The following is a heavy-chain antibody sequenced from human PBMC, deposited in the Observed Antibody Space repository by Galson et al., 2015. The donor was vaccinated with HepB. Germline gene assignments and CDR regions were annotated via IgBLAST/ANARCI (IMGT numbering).Heavy chain of an antibody. V-gene: IGHV2-5*02. CDR2: IYWDDDK. J-gene: IGHJ3*02. D-gene: IGHD6-19*01. Sequence: PALVKPTQTLTLTCTFSGFSLSTSGVGVGWIRQPPGKALEWLALIYWDDDKRYSPSLKSRLTITKDTSKNQVVLTMTNMDPVDTATYYCAHHSPIAVAGGGAFDIWGQGTMVTVSS. CDR1: GFSLSTSGVG. CDR3: AHHSPIAVAGGGAFDI.